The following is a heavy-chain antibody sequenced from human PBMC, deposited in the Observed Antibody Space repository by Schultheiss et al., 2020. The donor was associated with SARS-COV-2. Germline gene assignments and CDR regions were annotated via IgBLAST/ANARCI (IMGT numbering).Heavy chain of an antibody. Sequence: GGSLRLSCAASGFTFDDYAMHWVRQAPGKGLEWVSLISWDGGSTYYADSVKGRFTISRDNSKNSLYLQMNSLRAEDTAVYYCARAGGPDDSSGYAPLDFDYWGQGTLVTVSS. CDR3: ARAGGPDDSSGYAPLDFDY. V-gene: IGHV3-43D*03. J-gene: IGHJ4*02. CDR1: GFTFDDYA. CDR2: ISWDGGST. D-gene: IGHD3-22*01.